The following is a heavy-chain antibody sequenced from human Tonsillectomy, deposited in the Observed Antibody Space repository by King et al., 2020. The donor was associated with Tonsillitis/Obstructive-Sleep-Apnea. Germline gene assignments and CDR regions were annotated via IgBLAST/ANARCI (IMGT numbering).Heavy chain of an antibody. Sequence: EQLVQSGAEVKKPGASVKVSCKASGYTFTTYFMHWVRQAPGQGLEWMGIVNPSGGSTIYAQKFQGRVTMTRDTSTSTVYMELSSLGSDDTAVYYCARGAPDNSDDYGSWFDPWGQGTLVTVSS. V-gene: IGHV1-46*01. D-gene: IGHD3-22*01. CDR1: GYTFTTYF. J-gene: IGHJ5*02. CDR2: VNPSGGST. CDR3: ARGAPDNSDDYGSWFDP.